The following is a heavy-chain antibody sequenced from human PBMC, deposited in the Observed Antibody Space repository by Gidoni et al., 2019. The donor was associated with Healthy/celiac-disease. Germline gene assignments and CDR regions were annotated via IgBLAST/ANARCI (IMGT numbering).Heavy chain of an antibody. CDR2: IYHSGSA. CDR3: ARTNYDILSGYYMDALDI. CDR1: GYSLSSGGYP. V-gene: IGHV4-30-2*01. Sequence: QLQLQESGSGLVRPSQTMSLTCTVSGYSLSSGGYPWTWIPPPLGKGLEWIGYIYHSGSAYYNPSLKSRVTISVDISKNGFSLNLTSVTAADTAVYYCARTNYDILSGYYMDALDIWGHGTRVTVSS. J-gene: IGHJ3*02. D-gene: IGHD3-9*01.